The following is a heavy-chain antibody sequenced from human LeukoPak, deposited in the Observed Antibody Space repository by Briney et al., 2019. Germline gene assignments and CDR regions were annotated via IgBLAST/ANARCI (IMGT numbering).Heavy chain of an antibody. CDR2: IYYSGST. V-gene: IGHV4-61*08. J-gene: IGHJ6*02. CDR1: GGSITSADYY. Sequence: KSSETLSLTCTVSGGSITSADYYWSWIRQPPGKGLEWIGYIYYSGSTNYNPSLKSRVTISVDTSKNQFSLKLSSVTAADTAVYYCARTTDSSSYYYGMDVWGQGTTVTVSS. D-gene: IGHD3-22*01. CDR3: ARTTDSSSYYYGMDV.